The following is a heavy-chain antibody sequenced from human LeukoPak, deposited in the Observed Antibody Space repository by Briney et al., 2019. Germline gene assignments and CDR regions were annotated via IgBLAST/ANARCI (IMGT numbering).Heavy chain of an antibody. D-gene: IGHD1-7*01. Sequence: PGRSLRLSCAASGFTFSSYAMSWVRQAPGKGLEWVSAISGSGGSTYYADSVKGRFTISRDNSKNTLYLQMNSLRAEDTAVYYCARGGRKGGTTAYYMDVWGKGTTVTVSS. CDR3: ARGGRKGGTTAYYMDV. CDR2: ISGSGGST. CDR1: GFTFSSYA. V-gene: IGHV3-23*01. J-gene: IGHJ6*03.